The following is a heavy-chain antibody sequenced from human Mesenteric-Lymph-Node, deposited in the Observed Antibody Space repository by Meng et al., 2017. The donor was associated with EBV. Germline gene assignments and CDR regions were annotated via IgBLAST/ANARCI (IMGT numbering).Heavy chain of an antibody. CDR1: GFSLSVTGVG. V-gene: IGHV2-5*02. D-gene: IGHD2-21*02. CDR2: IYWDDDQ. CDR3: AHRSILRIFDY. J-gene: IGHJ4*02. Sequence: QITLKESGPTLVKPXXTLTLTCTFSGFSLSVTGVGVGWIRQPPGKAPEWLGIIYWDDDQRYSPSLKSRLTITKDTSKNQVVLTMTNMDTVDTAAYYCAHRSILRIFDYWGQGTLVTVSS.